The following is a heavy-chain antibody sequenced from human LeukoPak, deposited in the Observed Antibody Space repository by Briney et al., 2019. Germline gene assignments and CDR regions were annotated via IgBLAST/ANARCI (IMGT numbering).Heavy chain of an antibody. V-gene: IGHV4-4*02. CDR1: GGSISSSNW. D-gene: IGHD3-22*01. CDR2: IYHSGST. Sequence: SGTLSLTCAVSGGSISSSNWWSWVRQPPGKGLEWIGEIYHSGSTNYNPSLKSRVTISVDKSKNQFSLKLSSVTAADTAVYYCAREGRYYDSSGYYPHYYYMDVWGKGTTVTVSS. J-gene: IGHJ6*03. CDR3: AREGRYYDSSGYYPHYYYMDV.